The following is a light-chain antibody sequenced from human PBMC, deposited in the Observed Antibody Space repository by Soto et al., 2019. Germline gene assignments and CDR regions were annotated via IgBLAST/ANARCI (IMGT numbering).Light chain of an antibody. V-gene: IGKV3-20*01. J-gene: IGKJ1*01. CDR1: ESVSGKY. CDR3: QQYSSSPQT. Sequence: EIVLTQSPGTLSLSPGDRATLSCRASESVSGKYLAWYQQKLGQAPRLLIYGASNRATGIPDRFSGSGSGTDFTLTISRLEPEDFAMYFCQQYSSSPQTFGQGTKVDIK. CDR2: GAS.